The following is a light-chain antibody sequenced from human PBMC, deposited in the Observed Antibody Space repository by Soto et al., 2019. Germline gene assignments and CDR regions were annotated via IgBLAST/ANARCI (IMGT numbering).Light chain of an antibody. CDR1: QSVSGSH. CDR3: QQYGSSPGLFS. CDR2: GAS. J-gene: IGKJ3*01. V-gene: IGKV3-20*01. Sequence: EIVLTQSPGTLSLSPGERATLSCRASQSVSGSHLAWYQQKPGQAPRLLIYGASSRATGIPDRFSGSGSATDFTLTISRLEPEDFAVYYCQQYGSSPGLFSFGPGTKVEIK.